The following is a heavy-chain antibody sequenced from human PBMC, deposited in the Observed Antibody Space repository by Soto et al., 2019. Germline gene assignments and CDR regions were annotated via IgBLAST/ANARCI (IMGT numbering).Heavy chain of an antibody. CDR3: ARGTYYYDSSGYSHDAFDI. CDR1: GGTFSSYA. D-gene: IGHD3-22*01. V-gene: IGHV1-69*01. CDR2: IIPIFGTA. Sequence: QVQLVQSGAEVKKPGSSVKVSCKASGGTFSSYAISWVRQAPGQGLEWMGGIIPIFGTANDAQKFQGRVTITADESTSTAYMELSSLRSEDTAVYYCARGTYYYDSSGYSHDAFDIWGQGTMVTVSS. J-gene: IGHJ3*02.